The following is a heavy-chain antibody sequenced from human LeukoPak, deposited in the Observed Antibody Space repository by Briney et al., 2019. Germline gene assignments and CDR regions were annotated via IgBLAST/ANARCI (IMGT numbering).Heavy chain of an antibody. CDR1: GFTFSSYS. D-gene: IGHD6-19*01. Sequence: GGSLRLSCAASGFTFSSYSMNWVRHAPGKGLEWVSSISSSSSYIYYADSVKGRFTISRDNAKNSLYLQMNSLRAEDTALYYCAKAGAVAGTGGGWFDPWGQGTLVTVSS. CDR2: ISSSSSYI. CDR3: AKAGAVAGTGGGWFDP. J-gene: IGHJ5*02. V-gene: IGHV3-21*04.